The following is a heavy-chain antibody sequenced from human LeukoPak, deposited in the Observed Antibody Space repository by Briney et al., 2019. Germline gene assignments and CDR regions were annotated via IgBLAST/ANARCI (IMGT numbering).Heavy chain of an antibody. Sequence: PSETLSLTCTVSGGSISSSSYYWGWIRQPPGKGLEWIGSIYYSGSTYYNPSLKSRVTISVDTSKNQFSLKLSSVTAADTAVYYCARHGHQQSITIFGVVIIPHFDYWGQGTLVTVSS. V-gene: IGHV4-39*01. J-gene: IGHJ4*02. D-gene: IGHD3-3*01. CDR3: ARHGHQQSITIFGVVIIPHFDY. CDR1: GGSISSSSYY. CDR2: IYYSGST.